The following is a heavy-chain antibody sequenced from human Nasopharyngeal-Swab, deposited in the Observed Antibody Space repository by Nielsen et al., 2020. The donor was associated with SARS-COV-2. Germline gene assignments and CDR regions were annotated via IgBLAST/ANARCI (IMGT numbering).Heavy chain of an antibody. CDR3: AKDEQAI. D-gene: IGHD1/OR15-1a*01. V-gene: IGHV3-30*18. CDR2: ISYDGSNK. Sequence: GGSLRLSCAASGFTFSSYGMHWVRQAPGKGLEWVAVISYDGSNKYYADSVKGRFTISRDNSKNTLYLQMNSLRAEDTAVYYCAKDEQAIWGQGTLVTVSS. J-gene: IGHJ4*02. CDR1: GFTFSSYG.